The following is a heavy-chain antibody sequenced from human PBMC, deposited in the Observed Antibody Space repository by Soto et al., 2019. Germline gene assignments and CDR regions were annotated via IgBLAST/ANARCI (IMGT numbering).Heavy chain of an antibody. V-gene: IGHV3-7*01. CDR2: IKEDGSDK. CDR3: ARGIDDNASFGMDV. Sequence: GGSLRLSCAASRFTFSSYWMSWVRQAPGRGLEWVANIKEDGSDKYYADSVKGRFTISRDNAKKSLYVQMNSLRVEDTAVHYCARGIDDNASFGMDVWGQGTTVTAP. J-gene: IGHJ6*02. CDR1: RFTFSSYW. D-gene: IGHD1-1*01.